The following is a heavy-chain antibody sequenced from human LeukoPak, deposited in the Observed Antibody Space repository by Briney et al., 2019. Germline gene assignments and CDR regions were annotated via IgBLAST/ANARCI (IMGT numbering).Heavy chain of an antibody. CDR2: INPNSGGT. CDR3: ARAMTTVTTFHDY. CDR1: GYTFTGYY. V-gene: IGHV1-2*02. J-gene: IGHJ4*02. Sequence: ASVKVSCKSSGYTFTGYYMHWVRQAPGQGLEWMGWINPNSGGTNYAQKFQGRVTMTRDTSISTAYMELSRLRSDDTAVYYCARAMTTVTTFHDYWGQGTLVTVSS. D-gene: IGHD4-17*01.